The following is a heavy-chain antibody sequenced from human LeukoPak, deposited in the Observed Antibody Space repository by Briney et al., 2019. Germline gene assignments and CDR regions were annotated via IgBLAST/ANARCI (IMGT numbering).Heavy chain of an antibody. Sequence: GGSLRLSCAASGFTFSSYAMSWVRQAPGKGLEWVSAISGSGGSTYYADSVKGRFTISRDNSKSTLYLQMNSLRAEDTAVYYCARGHGERGYDFWSATVYWGQGTLVTVSS. CDR2: ISGSGGST. CDR1: GFTFSSYA. D-gene: IGHD3-3*01. J-gene: IGHJ4*02. V-gene: IGHV3-23*01. CDR3: ARGHGERGYDFWSATVY.